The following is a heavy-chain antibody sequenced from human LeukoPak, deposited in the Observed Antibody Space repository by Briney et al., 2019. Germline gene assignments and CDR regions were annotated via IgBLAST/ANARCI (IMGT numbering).Heavy chain of an antibody. V-gene: IGHV3-11*01. CDR1: GFTFSDYY. D-gene: IGHD6-13*01. CDR2: ISSSGSTI. J-gene: IGHJ4*02. Sequence: GGSLRLSCAASGFTFSDYYMSWIRQAPGKGLEWVSYISSSGSTIYYADSVKGRFTISRDSAKNSLYLQMNSLRAEDTAVYYCARGYSSSWQLFDYWGQGTLVTVSS. CDR3: ARGYSSSWQLFDY.